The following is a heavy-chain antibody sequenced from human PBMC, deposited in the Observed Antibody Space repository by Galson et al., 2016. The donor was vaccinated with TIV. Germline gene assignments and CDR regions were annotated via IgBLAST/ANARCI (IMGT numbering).Heavy chain of an antibody. Sequence: SVKVSCKASGYTLSHYYMHWVRQAPGQGLEWVGVIDPLGGGTTYAPQFQGRVTMTRDTSTSTVYMELASLKSEDTAIFYCATFSGARGPFDYWGQGTLVAVSS. CDR3: ATFSGARGPFDY. CDR2: IDPLGGGT. D-gene: IGHD2-15*01. J-gene: IGHJ4*02. V-gene: IGHV1-46*01. CDR1: GYTLSHYY.